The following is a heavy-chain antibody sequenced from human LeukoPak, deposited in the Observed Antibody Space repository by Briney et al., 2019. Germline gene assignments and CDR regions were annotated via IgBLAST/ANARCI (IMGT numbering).Heavy chain of an antibody. D-gene: IGHD3-16*01. J-gene: IGHJ4*02. CDR1: GFSFSSYA. CDR2: ISGDGTRT. CDR3: AKWPEGAMDYFDY. V-gene: IGHV3-23*01. Sequence: GGSLRLSCAASGFSFSSYAMTWGRQAPVKGLEWVSAISGDGTRTYYADSVKGRFTISRDNSKNTLYLEMSSLRVEDTAIYYCAKWPEGAMDYFDYWGQGTLVTVSS.